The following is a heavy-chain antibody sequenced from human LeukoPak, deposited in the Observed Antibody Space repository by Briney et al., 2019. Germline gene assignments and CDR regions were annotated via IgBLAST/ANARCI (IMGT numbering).Heavy chain of an antibody. D-gene: IGHD2-15*01. CDR2: IKSVTERATP. Sequence: GGSLSPSCAASGITFTNAWMRWVRHPPGEGSEWVGCIKSVTERATPDYAAPVKGRFTISRDDSKNTLYLQMNSLKTGETAMYNSTTTLAYSSGGSCYGYYFDFWGQGTLVTVSS. J-gene: IGHJ4*02. CDR3: TTTLAYSSGGSCYGYYFDF. CDR1: GITFTNAW. V-gene: IGHV3-15*01.